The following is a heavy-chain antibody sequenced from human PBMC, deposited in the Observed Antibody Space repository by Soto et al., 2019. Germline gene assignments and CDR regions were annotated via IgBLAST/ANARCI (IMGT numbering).Heavy chain of an antibody. Sequence: PSETLSLTCTVSGDSISSGNKYWSWIRQPPGKGLEWIGYIYSSGSTYYNPSLKSRLSISLHTSDNQFSLKFDSVTDADSAVYYCARVPSPFDYYYAMDVWGNGTTVTVSS. D-gene: IGHD3-16*01. CDR3: ARVPSPFDYYYAMDV. V-gene: IGHV4-30-4*01. CDR1: GDSISSGNKY. CDR2: IYSSGST. J-gene: IGHJ6*04.